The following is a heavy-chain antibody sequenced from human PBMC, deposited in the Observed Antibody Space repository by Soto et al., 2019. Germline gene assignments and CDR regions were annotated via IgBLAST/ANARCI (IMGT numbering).Heavy chain of an antibody. V-gene: IGHV4-59*01. Sequence: SETLSHTCTVSGGSISSYYWSWIRQPPGKGLEWIGYIYYSGSTNYNPSLKSRVTISVDTSKNQFSLKLSSVTAADTAVYYCAREGDGMDVWGQGTTVTVSS. CDR3: AREGDGMDV. J-gene: IGHJ6*02. CDR1: GGSISSYY. CDR2: IYYSGST.